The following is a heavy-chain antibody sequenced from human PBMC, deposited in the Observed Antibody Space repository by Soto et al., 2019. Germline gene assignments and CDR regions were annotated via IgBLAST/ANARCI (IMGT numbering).Heavy chain of an antibody. CDR1: GFAFSPYV. CDR2: ISSGGDYI. J-gene: IGHJ5*02. V-gene: IGHV3-21*06. Sequence: EVQVVESGGGLVKPGGSLRLSCAASGFAFSPYVMNWVRQAPGKGLEWVSSISSGGDYIFYADSVKGRFTISRDNAKNSLYLKTNRLRAVAAAVYYRARVGGFCSTVICFASFDPWGQGALV. CDR3: ARVGGFCSTVICFASFDP. D-gene: IGHD2-2*01.